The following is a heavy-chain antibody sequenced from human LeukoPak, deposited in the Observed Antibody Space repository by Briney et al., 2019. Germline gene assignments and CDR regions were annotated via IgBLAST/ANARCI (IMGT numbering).Heavy chain of an antibody. D-gene: IGHD3-22*01. CDR2: INSGGSTT. CDR3: ARDFGFSPSSGYSFDY. CDR1: GFTFSNYW. J-gene: IGHJ4*02. V-gene: IGHV3-74*01. Sequence: GGSLRLSCAASGFTFSNYWMHWVRQAPGKGLVWVSRINSGGSTTTYADSVKGRFTISRDNAKNTLYLQMNSLRAEDTAVYYCARDFGFSPSSGYSFDYWGQGALVTVSS.